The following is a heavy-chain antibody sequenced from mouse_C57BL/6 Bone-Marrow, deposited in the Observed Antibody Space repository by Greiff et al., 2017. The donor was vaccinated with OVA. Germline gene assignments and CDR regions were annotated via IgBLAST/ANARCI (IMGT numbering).Heavy chain of an antibody. Sequence: EVQLQESGPGLVKPSQSLSLTCSVTGYSITSGYYWNWIRQFPGNKLEWMGYISYDGSNNYNPSLKNRISITRDTSKNQFFLKLNSVTTEDTATYYCAREEGYYYGADYWGQGTTLTVSS. J-gene: IGHJ2*01. CDR1: GYSITSGYY. D-gene: IGHD1-1*01. CDR2: ISYDGSN. CDR3: AREEGYYYGADY. V-gene: IGHV3-6*01.